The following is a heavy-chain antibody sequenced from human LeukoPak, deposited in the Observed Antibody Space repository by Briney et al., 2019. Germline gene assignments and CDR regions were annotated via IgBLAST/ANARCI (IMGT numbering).Heavy chain of an antibody. D-gene: IGHD2-2*02. Sequence: SETLSLTCTVSGVSISSGSYYWSWIRQPAGKGLEWIGRIYTSGSTNYNPSLKSRVTISVDTSKNQFSLKLSSVTAADTAVYYCARAGIVVVPAAIREGWFDPWGQGTLVTVSS. CDR2: IYTSGST. CDR3: ARAGIVVVPAAIREGWFDP. V-gene: IGHV4-61*02. J-gene: IGHJ5*02. CDR1: GVSISSGSYY.